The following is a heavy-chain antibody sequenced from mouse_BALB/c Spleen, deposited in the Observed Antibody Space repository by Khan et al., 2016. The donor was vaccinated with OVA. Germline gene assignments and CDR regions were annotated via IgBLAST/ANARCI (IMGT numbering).Heavy chain of an antibody. D-gene: IGHD3-2*02. Sequence: QVQLQQSGAELVRPGTSVQVSCKASGYAFTDYLIEWLKQRPGQGLEWIGVLNPGSGDITYNEKFMDKATLTADKSSSTAYMQLTSLTSDDAAVYFCSRSGYGFGAYWGPGTLVTVSA. V-gene: IGHV1-54*03. CDR3: SRSGYGFGAY. CDR2: LNPGSGDI. J-gene: IGHJ3*01. CDR1: GYAFTDYL.